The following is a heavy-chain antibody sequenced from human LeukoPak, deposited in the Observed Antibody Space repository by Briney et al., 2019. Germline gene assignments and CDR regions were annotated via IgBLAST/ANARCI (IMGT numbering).Heavy chain of an antibody. CDR2: VSSNGAKT. Sequence: PGGSLRLSCAASGFAFSSYAITWVRQAPGKGLEWVSAVSSNGAKTYYADSVKGRFTISRDNYKNMVFLQMNSLRAEDTAVYYCAKEFFSSGWSFDYWGQGTLVTVSS. J-gene: IGHJ4*02. CDR3: AKEFFSSGWSFDY. V-gene: IGHV3-23*01. CDR1: GFAFSSYA. D-gene: IGHD6-19*01.